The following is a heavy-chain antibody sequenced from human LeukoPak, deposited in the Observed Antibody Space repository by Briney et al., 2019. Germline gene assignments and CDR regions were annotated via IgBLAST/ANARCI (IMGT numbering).Heavy chain of an antibody. CDR1: GFTFSSYA. CDR2: ISGSGGST. J-gene: IGHJ4*02. Sequence: GGSLRLSCAASGFTFSSYAMSWVRQAPGKGQEWVSAISGSGGSTYYADSVKGRFTISRDSSKNTLYLQMNSLRAEDTAVYYCAKGSISGNVGDYFDYWGQGTLVTVSS. D-gene: IGHD3-16*01. V-gene: IGHV3-23*01. CDR3: AKGSISGNVGDYFDY.